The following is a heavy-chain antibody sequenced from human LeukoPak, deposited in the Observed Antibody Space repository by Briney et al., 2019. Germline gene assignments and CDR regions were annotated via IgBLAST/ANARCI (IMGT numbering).Heavy chain of an antibody. CDR3: ARNLRAVGWFDP. CDR2: IKQDGSEK. V-gene: IGHV3-7*01. J-gene: IGHJ5*02. CDR1: GFTFSSYA. Sequence: GGSLRLSCAASGFTFSSYAMSWVRQAPGKGLEWVANIKQDGSEKYYVDSVKGRFTISRDNAKNSLYLQMNSLRVEDTAVYYCARNLRAVGWFDPWGQGTLVTVSS. D-gene: IGHD4-17*01.